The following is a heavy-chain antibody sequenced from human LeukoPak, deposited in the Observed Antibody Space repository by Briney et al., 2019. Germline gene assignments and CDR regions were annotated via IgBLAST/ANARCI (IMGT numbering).Heavy chain of an antibody. D-gene: IGHD6-13*01. CDR2: IWYDGSNK. V-gene: IGHV3-33*01. Sequence: GRSLRLSRAASGFTFSSYGMHWVRQAPGKGLEWVAVIWYDGSNKYYADSVKGRFTISRDNSKNTLYLQMNSLRAEDTAVYYCARDSFGYSSSWYTTGLRYWGQGTLVTVSS. CDR1: GFTFSSYG. J-gene: IGHJ4*02. CDR3: ARDSFGYSSSWYTTGLRY.